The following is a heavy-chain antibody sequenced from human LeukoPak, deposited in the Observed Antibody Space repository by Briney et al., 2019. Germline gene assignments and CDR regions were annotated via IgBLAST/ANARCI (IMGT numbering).Heavy chain of an antibody. Sequence: ASLKVSCKASGYTFTNYAISWVRQAPGQGLEWMGCICTYNGDTNYAQKIQGRVTMTTDTSTNTAYMELRSLRSDDTAVYYCARERIRTPYYGMDVWGQGTTVTVSS. J-gene: IGHJ6*02. V-gene: IGHV1-18*01. CDR1: GYTFTNYA. D-gene: IGHD1-14*01. CDR2: ICTYNGDT. CDR3: ARERIRTPYYGMDV.